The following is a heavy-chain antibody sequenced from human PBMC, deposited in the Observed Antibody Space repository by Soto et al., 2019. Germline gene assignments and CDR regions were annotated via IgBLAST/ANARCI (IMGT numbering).Heavy chain of an antibody. CDR2: ISWDDDK. V-gene: IGHV2-5*02. CDR1: GFSLSTSGVG. J-gene: IGHJ5*02. D-gene: IGHD5-12*01. Sequence: TLSLTCTFSGFSLSTSGVGVGWIRQPPGKALEWLALISWDDDKRYSPSLKSRLTITKDTSKNQVVLTMTNMDPVDTATYYCAHRTSGYDPLLSWFDPWGQGTLVTVSS. CDR3: AHRTSGYDPLLSWFDP.